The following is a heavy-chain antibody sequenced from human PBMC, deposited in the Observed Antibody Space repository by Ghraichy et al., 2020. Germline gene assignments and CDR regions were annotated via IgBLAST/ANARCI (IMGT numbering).Heavy chain of an antibody. J-gene: IGHJ6*02. D-gene: IGHD2-15*01. CDR3: ASEADCSGGSCYLGSGYYYGMDV. CDR2: IIPIFGTA. Sequence: SVKVSCKASGGTFSSYAISWVRQAPGQGLEWMGGIIPIFGTANYAQKFQGRVTITADESTSTAYMELSSLRSEDTAVYYCASEADCSGGSCYLGSGYYYGMDVWGQGTTVTVSS. V-gene: IGHV1-69*13. CDR1: GGTFSSYA.